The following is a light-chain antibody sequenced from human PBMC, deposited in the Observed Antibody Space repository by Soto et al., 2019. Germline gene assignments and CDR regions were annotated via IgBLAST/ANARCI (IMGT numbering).Light chain of an antibody. CDR1: QSVNRY. CDR3: QQRSDWPYIT. Sequence: EIVLTHSPATLSLSPWEIATLSCRASQSVNRYLACYQHKVGQAPRLLIYDASNRATGIPARFSGSGSGTDFTLTISSLEPEDFAVYYCQQRSDWPYITFGQGTRLEIK. V-gene: IGKV3-11*01. CDR2: DAS. J-gene: IGKJ5*01.